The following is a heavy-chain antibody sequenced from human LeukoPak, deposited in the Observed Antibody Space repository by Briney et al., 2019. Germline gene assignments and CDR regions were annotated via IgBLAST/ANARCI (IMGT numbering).Heavy chain of an antibody. D-gene: IGHD3-16*02. Sequence: GGSLRLSCAASGFTFSNAWMSWVRQAPGKGLEWVGRIKSKTDGGTTDYAAPVKGRFTISRDDSKNTLYLQMNSLKTEDTAVYYCTTSGVWGGYRSHYWGQGTLVTVSS. J-gene: IGHJ4*02. CDR2: IKSKTDGGTT. V-gene: IGHV3-15*01. CDR1: GFTFSNAW. CDR3: TTSGVWGGYRSHY.